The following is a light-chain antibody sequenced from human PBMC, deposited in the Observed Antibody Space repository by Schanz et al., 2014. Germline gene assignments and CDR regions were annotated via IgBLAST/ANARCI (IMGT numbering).Light chain of an antibody. V-gene: IGLV2-8*01. CDR2: DVS. Sequence: QSALTQPASVSGSPGQSITLSCTGTSSDIGGYNFVSWYRQHPGKAPKLMIYDVSKRPSGVPDRFSGSKSGNTASLTVSGLQAEDEADYYCSSYGGSNFVVFGGGTKLTVL. CDR3: SSYGGSNFVV. CDR1: SSDIGGYNF. J-gene: IGLJ2*01.